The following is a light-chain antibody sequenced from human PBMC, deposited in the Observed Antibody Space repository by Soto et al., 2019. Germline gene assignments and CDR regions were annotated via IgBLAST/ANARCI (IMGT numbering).Light chain of an antibody. V-gene: IGLV2-14*03. CDR1: SSDIGAYNF. J-gene: IGLJ2*01. Sequence: QSVLTQPASVSGSPGQSITISCTGTSSDIGAYNFVSWYQQHPGKAPKLMLYDVNIRPSGVSNRFSDSKSGNTASLTISGLQAEDEADYYCTSWTTSTTMIFGGGTKVTVL. CDR3: TSWTTSTTMI. CDR2: DVN.